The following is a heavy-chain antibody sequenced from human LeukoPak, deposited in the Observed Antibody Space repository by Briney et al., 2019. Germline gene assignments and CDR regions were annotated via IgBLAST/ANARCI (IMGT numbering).Heavy chain of an antibody. J-gene: IGHJ3*02. Sequence: SETLSLTCTVSGGSISSYYWSWIRQPAGKGLEWIGRIYPSGSPNYNPSLKSRVTISVDTSKNQFSLKLSSVTAADTAVYYCARVAQENYYQGTFDIWGQGTMVTVSS. V-gene: IGHV4-4*07. CDR1: GGSISSYY. CDR2: IYPSGSP. D-gene: IGHD3-22*01. CDR3: ARVAQENYYQGTFDI.